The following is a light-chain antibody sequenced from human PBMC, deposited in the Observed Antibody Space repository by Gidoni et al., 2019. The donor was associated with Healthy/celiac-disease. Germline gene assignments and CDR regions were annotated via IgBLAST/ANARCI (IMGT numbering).Light chain of an antibody. CDR1: QSVSSY. Sequence: DIVFTQSPATLSLSPGERATLSCRASQSVSSYLAWYQQKPGQAPRLLIYDASNRATGIPARFSGSGSGTDFTLTISSLEPEDFAVYYCQQRSKWPSTFGQGTRLEIK. CDR3: QQRSKWPST. CDR2: DAS. J-gene: IGKJ5*01. V-gene: IGKV3-11*01.